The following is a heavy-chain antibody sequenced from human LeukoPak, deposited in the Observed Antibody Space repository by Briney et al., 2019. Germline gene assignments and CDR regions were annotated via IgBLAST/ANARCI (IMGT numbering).Heavy chain of an antibody. CDR2: ISGSGGST. V-gene: IGHV3-23*01. CDR3: AKDLPDYGDYIEGY. Sequence: GGSLRLSCAASGFTFSRFAMSWVRQAPGKGLEWVSTISGSGGSTNYADSVKGRFTFSRDNSRNTVYLQMNSLRAEDTAVYYCAKDLPDYGDYIEGYWGQGTLVTVSS. D-gene: IGHD4-17*01. CDR1: GFTFSRFA. J-gene: IGHJ4*02.